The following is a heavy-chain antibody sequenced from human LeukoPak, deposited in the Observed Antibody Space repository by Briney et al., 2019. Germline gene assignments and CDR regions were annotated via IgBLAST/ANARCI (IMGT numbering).Heavy chain of an antibody. V-gene: IGHV4-59*01. CDR1: GGSISSYY. CDR3: ARYSSSWSSFDY. D-gene: IGHD6-13*01. J-gene: IGHJ4*02. Sequence: SETLSLTCTVYGGSISSYYWSWIRQPPGKGLEWIGYIYYSGSTNYNPSLKSRVTISVDTSKNQFSLKLSSVTAADTAVYYCARYSSSWSSFDYWGQGTLVTVSS. CDR2: IYYSGST.